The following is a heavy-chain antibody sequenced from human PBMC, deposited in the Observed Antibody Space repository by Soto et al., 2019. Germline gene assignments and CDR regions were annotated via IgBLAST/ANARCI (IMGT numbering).Heavy chain of an antibody. CDR1: GGTFSSYA. V-gene: IGHV1-69*13. Sequence: GASVKVSCKASGGTFSSYAISWVRQAPGQGLEWMGGIIPIFGTANYAQKFQGRVTITADESTSTAYMELSSLRSEDTAVYYCARGTTRYYYDSSGYPPDAFDIWGQGTMVTVSS. CDR2: IIPIFGTA. J-gene: IGHJ3*02. D-gene: IGHD3-22*01. CDR3: ARGTTRYYYDSSGYPPDAFDI.